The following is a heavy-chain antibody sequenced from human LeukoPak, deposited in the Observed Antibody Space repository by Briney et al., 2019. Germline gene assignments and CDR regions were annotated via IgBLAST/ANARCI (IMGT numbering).Heavy chain of an antibody. J-gene: IGHJ4*02. CDR2: INSDGRST. CDR1: GFTFRSYW. V-gene: IGHV3-74*01. CDR3: ARGNGDYVSLFDY. Sequence: GGSLRLSCAASGFTFRSYWMHWVRQAPGKGLLWVSRINSDGRSTNYADSVKGRFTISRDNAKNTLNLQMNGLRAEDTALYYCARGNGDYVSLFDYWGQGTLVAVSS. D-gene: IGHD4-17*01.